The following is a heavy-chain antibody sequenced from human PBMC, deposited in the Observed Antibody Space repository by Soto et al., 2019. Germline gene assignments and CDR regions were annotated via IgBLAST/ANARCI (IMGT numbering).Heavy chain of an antibody. CDR2: ILPDGNNK. CDR3: ARDDEGGSYCDLGF. J-gene: IGHJ4*02. CDR1: GFTFSYHI. D-gene: IGHD3-10*01. Sequence: QVQLVESGGGVVQPGRSLRLSCAASGFTFSYHIMHWVRQAPGKGLEWVAIILPDGNNKYYADSVKGRFTISRDNSQNTLYLQMDSLRTEDTAIYYCARDDEGGSYCDLGFWGQGTLVTVSS. V-gene: IGHV3-30-3*01.